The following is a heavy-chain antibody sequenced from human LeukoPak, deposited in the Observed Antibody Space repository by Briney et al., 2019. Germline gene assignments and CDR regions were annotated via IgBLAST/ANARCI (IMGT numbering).Heavy chain of an antibody. CDR2: IHYSGST. Sequence: SETLSLTCTVSGGSISSHHWSWIRQPPGKGLEWIGYIHYSGSTNYNPSLKSRVTISVDTSKNQFSLKLRSVTAADTAVYYCARPRIAAAIDAFDIWGQGTMVTVSS. V-gene: IGHV4-59*11. CDR1: GGSISSHH. J-gene: IGHJ3*02. D-gene: IGHD6-13*01. CDR3: ARPRIAAAIDAFDI.